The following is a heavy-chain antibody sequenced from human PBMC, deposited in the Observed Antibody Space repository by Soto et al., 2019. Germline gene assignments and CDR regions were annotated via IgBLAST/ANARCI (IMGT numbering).Heavy chain of an antibody. CDR2: IKSKADGETK. J-gene: IGHJ5*02. D-gene: IGHD4-4*01. V-gene: IGHV3-15*01. CDR3: CVIKRRDQYSTSGYWFDP. Sequence: GGSLRLSCAASGFTFSHAWMSWIRQAPGKGLEWVGRIKSKADGETKDYGAPVRGRFTISRDDSQDILYLHMNSLRIEDTAVYYCCVIKRRDQYSTSGYWFDPWGPGTLVTVSS. CDR1: GFTFSHAW.